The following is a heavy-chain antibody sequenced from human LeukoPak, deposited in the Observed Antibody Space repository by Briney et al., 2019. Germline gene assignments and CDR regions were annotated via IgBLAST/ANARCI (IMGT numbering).Heavy chain of an antibody. Sequence: PGGSLSFSCPASGFTFTSYDMHWVRQATGKGLEWVSAIGTAGDTYYPGSVKGRFTISRENAKNSLYLQMNSLRAGDTAVYYCARDGGATLVRGVITFDHWGQGTLVTVSS. J-gene: IGHJ4*02. CDR3: ARDGGATLVRGVITFDH. CDR1: GFTFTSYD. V-gene: IGHV3-13*01. CDR2: IGTAGDT. D-gene: IGHD3-10*01.